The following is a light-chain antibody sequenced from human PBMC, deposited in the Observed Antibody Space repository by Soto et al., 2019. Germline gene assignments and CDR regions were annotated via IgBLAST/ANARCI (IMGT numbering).Light chain of an antibody. CDR3: QQYYSPPLT. V-gene: IGKV3-20*01. CDR2: GAS. Sequence: ERVMTQSAGTLSLSRGERASLSCRASQSVRSSHLAWYQQKPGQAPRLLIYGASSRATGIPDRFSGSGSGADFTLTISSVQAEDVAVYYCQQYYSPPLTFGGGTKVDIK. J-gene: IGKJ4*01. CDR1: QSVRSSH.